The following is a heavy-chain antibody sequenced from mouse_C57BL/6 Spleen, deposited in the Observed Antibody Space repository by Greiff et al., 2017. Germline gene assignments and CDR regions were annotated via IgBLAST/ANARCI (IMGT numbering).Heavy chain of an antibody. Sequence: EVQLVESVAELVRPGASVKLSCTASGFNIKYTYMHWVKQRPEQGLEWIGRIDPANGNTKYAPKFQGKATITADTSSNTAYLQLSSLTSEDTAIYYCARLGSSPKDYWGQGTSVTVSS. CDR1: GFNIKYTY. CDR2: IDPANGNT. D-gene: IGHD1-1*01. CDR3: ARLGSSPKDY. J-gene: IGHJ4*01. V-gene: IGHV14-3*01.